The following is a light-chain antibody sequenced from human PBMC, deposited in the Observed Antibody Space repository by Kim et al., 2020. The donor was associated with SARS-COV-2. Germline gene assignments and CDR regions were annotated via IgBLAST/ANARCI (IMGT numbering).Light chain of an antibody. Sequence: TQPPSASGTPGQRVTISCSGSSSNIGSNTVNWYQQLPGTAPKLLIYSNNQRPSGVPDRFSGSKSGTSASLAISGLQSEDEADYYCAAWDDSLNVWVFGGGTQLTVL. J-gene: IGLJ3*02. CDR1: SSNIGSNT. V-gene: IGLV1-44*01. CDR2: SNN. CDR3: AAWDDSLNVWV.